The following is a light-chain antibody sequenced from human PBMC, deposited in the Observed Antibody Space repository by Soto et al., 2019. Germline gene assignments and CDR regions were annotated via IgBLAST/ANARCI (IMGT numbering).Light chain of an antibody. CDR2: ASS. Sequence: QPVLTQPPSVSGAPGRRVTISCTGSSSNIGAGYDVHWYQQLPGTAPKIIIFASSNRPSGVPDRFSGSKSGTSASLAITGLQAEDEADYYCQSYDSSLGAHVVFGGGTKLTVL. CDR1: SSNIGAGYD. CDR3: QSYDSSLGAHVV. V-gene: IGLV1-40*01. J-gene: IGLJ2*01.